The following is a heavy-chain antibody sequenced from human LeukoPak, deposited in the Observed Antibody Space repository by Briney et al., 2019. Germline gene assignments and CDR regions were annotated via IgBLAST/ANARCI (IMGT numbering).Heavy chain of an antibody. CDR1: GYTFTGDY. D-gene: IGHD3-10*01. Sequence: ASVKVSCKASGYTFTGDYMHWVRQAPGQGLEWMGWINPNSGGTNYAQKFQGRVTMTRDTSISTAYMELSRLRSDDTAVYYCARGERGYGSGRNRFDPWGQGTLVTVSS. CDR3: ARGERGYGSGRNRFDP. V-gene: IGHV1-2*02. J-gene: IGHJ5*02. CDR2: INPNSGGT.